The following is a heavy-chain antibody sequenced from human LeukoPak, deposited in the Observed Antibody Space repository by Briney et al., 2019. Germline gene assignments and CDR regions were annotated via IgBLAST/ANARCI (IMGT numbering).Heavy chain of an antibody. CDR3: AKSLVVVNDPPDY. Sequence: GGSLRLSCAASGFSFSTCWMTWVRQAAGKGLEWVANIKQDRSERYYVDSVKGRFTISRDNAKSSLYLQMNSLRAEDTAVYYCAKSLVVVNDPPDYWGQGTLVTVSS. J-gene: IGHJ4*02. V-gene: IGHV3-7*01. CDR2: IKQDRSER. CDR1: GFSFSTCW. D-gene: IGHD2-21*01.